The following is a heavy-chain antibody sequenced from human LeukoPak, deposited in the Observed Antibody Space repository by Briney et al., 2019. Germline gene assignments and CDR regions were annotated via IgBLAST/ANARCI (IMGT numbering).Heavy chain of an antibody. V-gene: IGHV1-46*01. Sequence: ALVKVSCKASGYTFTSYYMNWVRQAPGQGLECMGIINPSGASTSYAQKFQGRVTMTREMSTSTVYMELSSLRSEDTAVYYCARGKVYYYDSSAYYEGDAFDIWGQGTMVTVSS. D-gene: IGHD3-22*01. CDR2: INPSGAST. CDR3: ARGKVYYYDSSAYYEGDAFDI. J-gene: IGHJ3*02. CDR1: GYTFTSYY.